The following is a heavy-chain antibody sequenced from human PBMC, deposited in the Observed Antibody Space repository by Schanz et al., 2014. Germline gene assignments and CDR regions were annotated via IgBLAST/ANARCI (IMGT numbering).Heavy chain of an antibody. CDR1: GFTFSSYA. Sequence: VQLVESGGGWVQPGGSLRLSCAASGFTFSSYALHWVRQAPGKGLEWVAFVPFDGSQKFYADSVKGRFTISRDNSKNTVYLQMNSLRPGDTAVYYCARDRRNADLDYWGQGTLVTVSS. J-gene: IGHJ4*02. D-gene: IGHD1-1*01. CDR2: VPFDGSQK. CDR3: ARDRRNADLDY. V-gene: IGHV3-30*04.